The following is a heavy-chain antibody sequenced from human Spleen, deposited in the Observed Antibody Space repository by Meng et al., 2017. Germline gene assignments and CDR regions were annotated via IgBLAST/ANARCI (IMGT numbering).Heavy chain of an antibody. J-gene: IGHJ6*02. CDR1: GYNFAALY. Sequence: ASVKVSCKASGYNFAALYMQWVRQAPGQGLEWMGWINPDSGDTKYAQTFQGRVTITSDTSVKTAYMELRSLRSDDTAVYYGANSHLYSSGWFYGLDVWGQGATVTVSS. CDR2: INPDSGDT. V-gene: IGHV1-2*02. D-gene: IGHD6-19*01. CDR3: ANSHLYSSGWFYGLDV.